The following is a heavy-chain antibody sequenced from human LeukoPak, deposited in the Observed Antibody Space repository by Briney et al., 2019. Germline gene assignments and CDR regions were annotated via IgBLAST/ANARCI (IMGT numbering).Heavy chain of an antibody. Sequence: GGSLRLSCAASGFTFSSYWMSWVRQAPGKGLEWVANIKKDGSEKKYVDSVKGRFTISRDNAENSLYLQMNSLRAEDTAVYYCAREGGSGWYSGWFDPWGQGTLVTVSS. D-gene: IGHD6-19*01. CDR3: AREGGSGWYSGWFDP. CDR1: GFTFSSYW. CDR2: IKKDGSEK. J-gene: IGHJ5*02. V-gene: IGHV3-7*01.